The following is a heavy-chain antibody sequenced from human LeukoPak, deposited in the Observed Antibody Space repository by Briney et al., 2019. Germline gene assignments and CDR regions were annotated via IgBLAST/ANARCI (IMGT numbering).Heavy chain of an antibody. CDR2: IYMSGST. CDR3: AREVSCSSTSCSVWFDP. V-gene: IGHV4-61*02. Sequence: SETLSLTCSVSGGSIRSGTDYWSWVRQPAGKGLEWIGRIYMSGSTDYNPSFKSRVTMSVDTSKNQLSLKLRSVTAADTAVYYCAREVSCSSTSCSVWFDPWGQGTLVTVSS. CDR1: GGSIRSGTDY. D-gene: IGHD2-2*01. J-gene: IGHJ5*02.